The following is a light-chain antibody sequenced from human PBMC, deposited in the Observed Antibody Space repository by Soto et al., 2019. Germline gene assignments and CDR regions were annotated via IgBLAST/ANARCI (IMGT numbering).Light chain of an antibody. V-gene: IGLV1-40*01. CDR3: QSFDSSFIGLV. J-gene: IGLJ2*01. CDR1: SSNIGAGSD. Sequence: QSVLTQPPSISGAPGQRVTISCTGSSSNIGAGSDVHWYHQLPGTAPKLLIYGNTNRPSGVPDRFSGSKSGTSASLAITGLQAEDEADYYCQSFDSSFIGLVFGGGTKVTVL. CDR2: GNT.